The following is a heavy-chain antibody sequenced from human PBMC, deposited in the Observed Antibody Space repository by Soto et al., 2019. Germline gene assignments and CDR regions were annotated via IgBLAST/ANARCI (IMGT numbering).Heavy chain of an antibody. CDR2: IYHSGAT. D-gene: IGHD6-19*01. CDR3: ARNGWYSIDL. V-gene: IGHV4-4*02. Sequence: QVQLQESGPGLVKPSGTLSLTCAVSGDSISNDNWWSWVRQPPGKGLEWIGEIYHSGATNYNPSLTSRVPSSVDRSKNQFSLGLTSMTAADTAVYFCARNGWYSIDLWGQGAMVTVSS. J-gene: IGHJ3*01. CDR1: GDSISNDNW.